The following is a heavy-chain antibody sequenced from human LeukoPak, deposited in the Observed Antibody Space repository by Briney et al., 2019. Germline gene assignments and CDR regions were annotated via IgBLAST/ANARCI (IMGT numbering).Heavy chain of an antibody. V-gene: IGHV4-34*01. D-gene: IGHD5-12*01. Sequence: KPSETLSLTCAVYGGSFSGYYWSWIRQPPGKGLEWIGEINHSGSTNYNPSLKSRVAISVDTSKNQFSLKLSSVTAADTAVYYCARGTVYSGYDRLGPPHAFDIWGHGTMVTVSS. CDR3: ARGTVYSGYDRLGPPHAFDI. CDR2: INHSGST. CDR1: GGSFSGYY. J-gene: IGHJ3*02.